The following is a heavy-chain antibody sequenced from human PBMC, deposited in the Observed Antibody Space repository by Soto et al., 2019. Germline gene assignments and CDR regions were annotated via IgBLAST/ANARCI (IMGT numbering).Heavy chain of an antibody. CDR2: MNPNSGNT. D-gene: IGHD2-15*01. CDR3: AGGLEYIVVVVAATEDYFDY. V-gene: IGHV1-8*01. J-gene: IGHJ4*02. Sequence: QVQLVQSGAEVKKPGASVKVSCKASGYTFTSYDINWVRQATGQGLEWMGWMNPNSGNTGYAQKFQGRVTMTRNTSISTAYMELSSLRSEDTAVYYCAGGLEYIVVVVAATEDYFDYWGQGTLVTVSS. CDR1: GYTFTSYD.